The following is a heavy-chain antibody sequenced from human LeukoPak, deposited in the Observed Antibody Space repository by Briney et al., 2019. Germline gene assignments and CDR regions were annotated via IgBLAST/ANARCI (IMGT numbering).Heavy chain of an antibody. V-gene: IGHV1-2*02. CDR3: ARENAIAVAGTWNNWFDP. Sequence: ASVKVSCKASGYTFTGYYMHWVRQAPGQGLEWMGWINPNSGGTNYAQKLQGRVTMTTDTSTSTAYMELRSLRSDDTAVYYCARENAIAVAGTWNNWFDPWGQGTLVTVSP. D-gene: IGHD6-19*01. CDR1: GYTFTGYY. CDR2: INPNSGGT. J-gene: IGHJ5*02.